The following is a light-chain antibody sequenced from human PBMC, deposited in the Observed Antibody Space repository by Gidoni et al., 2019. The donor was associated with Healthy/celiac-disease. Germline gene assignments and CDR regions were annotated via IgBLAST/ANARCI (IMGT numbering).Light chain of an antibody. CDR3: QQYNNWPPIX. Sequence: EIVMTQSPATLSVSPGERATLSCRASQSVNSNLAWYQQKPGQAPRLLIYGASTRATGIPARFSGSGSGTEFTLTISSLQSEDFAVYYCQQYNNWPPIXXXGGTKVEIK. J-gene: IGKJ4*01. V-gene: IGKV3-15*01. CDR1: QSVNSN. CDR2: GAS.